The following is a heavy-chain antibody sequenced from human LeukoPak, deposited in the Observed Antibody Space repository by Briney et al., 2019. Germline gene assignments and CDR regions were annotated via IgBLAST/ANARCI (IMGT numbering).Heavy chain of an antibody. Sequence: TGGSLRLSCAASGFTVSSNYMTWVRQAPGKGLEWVSGIYSGGSTYYADSVKGRFTISRDNSKNTLYFQVNGLRGDDTAVYYCARSAVTGPGWIDPWGQGTLVTVSS. CDR2: IYSGGST. CDR3: ARSAVTGPGWIDP. CDR1: GFTVSSNY. J-gene: IGHJ5*02. D-gene: IGHD6-19*01. V-gene: IGHV3-53*01.